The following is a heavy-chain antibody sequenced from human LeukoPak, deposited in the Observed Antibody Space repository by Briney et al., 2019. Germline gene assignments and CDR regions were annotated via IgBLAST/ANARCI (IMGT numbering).Heavy chain of an antibody. CDR1: GYTLTELS. Sequence: ASVKVSCKVSGYTLTELSMHWVRQAPGKGLEWMGGFDPEDGETIYAQKFQGRVTMTEDTSTDTAYMELSSLRSEDTAVYYCATDKTYYYGSDQGGYRGQGTLVTVSS. D-gene: IGHD3-10*01. CDR2: FDPEDGET. V-gene: IGHV1-24*01. J-gene: IGHJ4*02. CDR3: ATDKTYYYGSDQGGY.